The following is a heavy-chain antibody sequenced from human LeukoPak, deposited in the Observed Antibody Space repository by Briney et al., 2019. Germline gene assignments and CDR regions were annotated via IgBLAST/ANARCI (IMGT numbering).Heavy chain of an antibody. V-gene: IGHV3-23*01. CDR1: GFTFSGFS. Sequence: GGSLRLSCVASGFTFSGFSMNWVRQAPGTGLEWVSAISGSGGSTHYADSVKGRFTISRDNSKNTLYLQMNSLRAEDTAVYYCAKVEGTWLANFDYWGQGTLVTVSS. CDR3: AKVEGTWLANFDY. D-gene: IGHD6-19*01. CDR2: ISGSGGST. J-gene: IGHJ4*02.